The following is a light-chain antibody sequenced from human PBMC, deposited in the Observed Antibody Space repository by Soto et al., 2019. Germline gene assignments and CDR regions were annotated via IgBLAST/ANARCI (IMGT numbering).Light chain of an antibody. CDR1: QRVTSNY. CDR2: GAS. V-gene: IGKV3-20*01. J-gene: IGKJ1*01. CDR3: HQYGNSPGT. Sequence: TVLTQSPGTLSLSPGERATLSCRASQRVTSNYLTWYHQKPGQAPRLLIFGASIRDTGIPDRFSGSGSGTDLTLTISRLEPEDFAVYYCHQYGNSPGTFGQGTKVDIK.